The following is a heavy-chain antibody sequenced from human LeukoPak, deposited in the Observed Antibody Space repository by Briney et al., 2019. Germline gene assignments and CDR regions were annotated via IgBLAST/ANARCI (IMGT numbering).Heavy chain of an antibody. D-gene: IGHD6-19*01. CDR3: ARQQWLVSDIDY. CDR1: GGSFSGYY. CDR2: INHSGST. J-gene: IGHJ4*02. V-gene: IGHV4-34*01. Sequence: PSETLSLTCAVYGGSFSGYYWSWIRQPPGKGLEWIGEINHSGSTNYNPSLKSRVTISVDTSKNQFSLKLSSVTAADTAVYYCARQQWLVSDIDYWGQGTLVTVSS.